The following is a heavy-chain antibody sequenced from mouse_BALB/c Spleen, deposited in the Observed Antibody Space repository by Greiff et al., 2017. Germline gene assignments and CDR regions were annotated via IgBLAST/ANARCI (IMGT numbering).Heavy chain of an antibody. Sequence: EVHLVESGGGLVKPRGSLKLSCAASGFTFSSYAMSWVRQSPEKRLEWVAEISSGGSYTYYPDTVTGRFTISRDNAKNTLYLEMSSLRSEDTAMYYCARDRGDYVFDYWGQGTTLTVSS. CDR2: ISSGGSYT. V-gene: IGHV5-9-4*01. J-gene: IGHJ2*01. D-gene: IGHD2-4*01. CDR3: ARDRGDYVFDY. CDR1: GFTFSSYA.